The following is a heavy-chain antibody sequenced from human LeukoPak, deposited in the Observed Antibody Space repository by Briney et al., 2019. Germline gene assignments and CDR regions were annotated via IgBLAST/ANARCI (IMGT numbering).Heavy chain of an antibody. CDR2: IHLDGRTT. V-gene: IGHV3-74*01. J-gene: IGHJ4*02. Sequence: GGSLRLSCAASGFTFSSYWMHWVRQRPGKGLVWVSRIHLDGRTTNYADSVKGRFTISRDNAKNTLSLEMNSLRPEDTAVYYCARGGRPSDYWGQGTLVSVSS. CDR1: GFTFSSYW. D-gene: IGHD3-16*01. CDR3: ARGGRPSDY.